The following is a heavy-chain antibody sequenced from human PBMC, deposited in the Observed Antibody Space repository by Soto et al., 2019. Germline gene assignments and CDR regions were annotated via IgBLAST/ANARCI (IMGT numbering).Heavy chain of an antibody. CDR1: GFTFSSYA. Sequence: PGGSLRLSCAASGFTFSSYAMHWVRQAPGKGLEWVAVISYDGSNKYYADSVKGRFTISRDNSKNTLYLQMNSLRAEDTAVDYCARDISYDFWSRPLMDVWGQGTTVTVSS. V-gene: IGHV3-30-3*01. CDR3: ARDISYDFWSRPLMDV. J-gene: IGHJ6*02. D-gene: IGHD3-3*01. CDR2: ISYDGSNK.